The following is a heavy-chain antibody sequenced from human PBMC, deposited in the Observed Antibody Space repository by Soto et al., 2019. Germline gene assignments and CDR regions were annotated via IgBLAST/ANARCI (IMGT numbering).Heavy chain of an antibody. D-gene: IGHD1-26*01. V-gene: IGHV4-59*01. CDR2: IYYTGST. J-gene: IGHJ4*02. CDR1: GGSLSTYY. Sequence: QVQLQESGPGLVKPSETLSLTCTDSGGSLSTYYWSWIRQPPGKGLEWIGYIYYTGSTHYNPSLKSRVSISLDTSKNHFSLQLTSVTAADTAVYYCARDKGGWPDYWGQGTLVTVSS. CDR3: ARDKGGWPDY.